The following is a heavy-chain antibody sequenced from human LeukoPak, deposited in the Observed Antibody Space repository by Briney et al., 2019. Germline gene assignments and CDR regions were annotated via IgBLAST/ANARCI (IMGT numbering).Heavy chain of an antibody. CDR3: ASLGYCSSTSCYGHSWFDP. Sequence: PSETLSLTCTVSGGSIGRSTYYWGCIRQPPGKGLEWIGNIYYSGNTYYNPSLKSRVTISVDTSKNQFSLKLSSVTAADTAVYYCASLGYCSSTSCYGHSWFDPWGQGTLVTVSS. CDR2: IYYSGNT. V-gene: IGHV4-39*07. D-gene: IGHD2-2*01. J-gene: IGHJ5*02. CDR1: GGSIGRSTYY.